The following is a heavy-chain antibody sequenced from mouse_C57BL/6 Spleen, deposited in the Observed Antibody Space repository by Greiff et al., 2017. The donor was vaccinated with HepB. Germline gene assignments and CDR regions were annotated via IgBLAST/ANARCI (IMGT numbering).Heavy chain of an antibody. CDR1: GFTFSSYA. CDR3: AREGGYDGYYAMDY. Sequence: EVKLVESGGGLVKPGGSLKLSCAASGFTFSSYAMSWVRQTPEKRLEWVATISDGGSYAYYPDNVKGRFTISRDNAKNNLYLQMSHLKSEDTAMYYCAREGGYDGYYAMDYWGQGTSVTVSS. D-gene: IGHD2-2*01. J-gene: IGHJ4*01. CDR2: ISDGGSYA. V-gene: IGHV5-4*01.